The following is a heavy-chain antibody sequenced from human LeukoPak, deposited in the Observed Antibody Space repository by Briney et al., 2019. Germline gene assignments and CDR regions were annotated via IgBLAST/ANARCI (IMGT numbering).Heavy chain of an antibody. Sequence: SSGTLSLTCTVSGYSINSGYYWGWIRQPPGKGLEWIGSIYHSGSTYYNPSLKSRVTISVDTSKNQFSLKLSSVTAADTAVYYCARVLKGRAPFDYWGQGTLVTVSS. CDR1: GYSINSGYY. V-gene: IGHV4-38-2*02. CDR2: IYHSGST. J-gene: IGHJ4*02. CDR3: ARVLKGRAPFDY.